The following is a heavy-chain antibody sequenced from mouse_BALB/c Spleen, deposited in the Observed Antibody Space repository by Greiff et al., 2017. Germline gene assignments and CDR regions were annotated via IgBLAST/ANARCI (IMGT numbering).Heavy chain of an antibody. CDR2: IDPSDSET. Sequence: VQLQQSGPQLVRPGASVKISCKASGYSFTSYWMHWVKQRPGQGLEWIGMIDPSDSETRLNQKFKDKATLTVDKSSSTAYMQLSSPTSEDSAVYYCARGPRRAMDYWGQGTSVTVSS. V-gene: IGHV1S127*01. CDR1: GYSFTSYW. J-gene: IGHJ4*01. CDR3: ARGPRRAMDY.